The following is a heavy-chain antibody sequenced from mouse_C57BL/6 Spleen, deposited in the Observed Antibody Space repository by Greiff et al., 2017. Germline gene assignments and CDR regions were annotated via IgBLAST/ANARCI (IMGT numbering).Heavy chain of an antibody. CDR3: ARSPLYWYFDV. CDR2: IRNKANGYTT. J-gene: IGHJ1*03. D-gene: IGHD6-1*01. V-gene: IGHV7-3*01. Sequence: EVQLVESGGGLVQPGGSLSLSCAASGFTFTDYYMSWVRQPPGKALEWLGFIRNKANGYTTEYSASVKGRFTISRDNSQSILYLQMNALRAEDSATYYCARSPLYWYFDVWGTGTTVTVSS. CDR1: GFTFTDYY.